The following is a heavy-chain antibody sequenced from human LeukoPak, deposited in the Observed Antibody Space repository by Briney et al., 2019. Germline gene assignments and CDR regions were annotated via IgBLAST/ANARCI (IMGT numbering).Heavy chain of an antibody. V-gene: IGHV3-33*06. J-gene: IGHJ4*02. D-gene: IGHD2-15*01. CDR3: AKVAGVYYFDY. Sequence: GGSLRLSCAASGFTFSSYGMHWVRQAPGKGLEWVAVMWYDGSNKYYADSVKGRFTISRDNSKNTLYLQMNSLRAEDTAVYYCAKVAGVYYFDYWGQGTLVTVSS. CDR1: GFTFSSYG. CDR2: MWYDGSNK.